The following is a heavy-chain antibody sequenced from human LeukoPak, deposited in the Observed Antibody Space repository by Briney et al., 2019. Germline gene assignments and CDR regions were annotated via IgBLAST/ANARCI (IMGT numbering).Heavy chain of an antibody. CDR3: AKPTYYGDYVHYWYFDL. J-gene: IGHJ2*01. CDR1: GFTFDDYA. Sequence: GGSLRLSCAASGFTFDDYAMHWVRQAPGKGLEGVSGISWNSGSIGYADSVKGRFTISRDNAKNSLYLQMNSLRAEDTALYYCAKPTYYGDYVHYWYFDLWGRGTLVTVSS. D-gene: IGHD4-17*01. V-gene: IGHV3-9*01. CDR2: ISWNSGSI.